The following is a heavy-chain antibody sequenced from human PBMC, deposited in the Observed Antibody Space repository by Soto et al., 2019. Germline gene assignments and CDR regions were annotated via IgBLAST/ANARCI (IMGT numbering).Heavy chain of an antibody. D-gene: IGHD1-1*01. CDR2: ISWNSGSI. V-gene: IGHV3-9*01. CDR3: AKDTAYNWNDPNNWFDP. Sequence: GGSLRLSCAASGFTFDDYAMHWVRQAPGKGLEWVSGISWNSGSIGYADSVKGRFTISRDNAKNSLYLQMNSLRAEDTALYYCAKDTAYNWNDPNNWFDPWGQGTLVTVSS. J-gene: IGHJ5*02. CDR1: GFTFDDYA.